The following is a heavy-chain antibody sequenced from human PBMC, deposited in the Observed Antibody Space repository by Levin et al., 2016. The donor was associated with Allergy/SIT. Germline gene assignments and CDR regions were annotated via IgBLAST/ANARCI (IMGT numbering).Heavy chain of an antibody. CDR3: AKGRQWLAPDAFDI. Sequence: GESLKISCAASGFTFSNYAMSWVRQAPGKGLEWVSAISNRGDNSYDADSVKGRFTISRDNSMNLLYLQMNSLRAEDTAVYFCAKGRQWLAPDAFDIWGQGTMVTVSS. CDR1: GFTFSNYA. J-gene: IGHJ3*02. D-gene: IGHD6-19*01. V-gene: IGHV3-23*01. CDR2: ISNRGDNS.